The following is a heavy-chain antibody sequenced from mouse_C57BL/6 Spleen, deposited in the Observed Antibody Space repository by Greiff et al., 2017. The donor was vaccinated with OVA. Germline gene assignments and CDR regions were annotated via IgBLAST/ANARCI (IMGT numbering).Heavy chain of an antibody. V-gene: IGHV1-55*01. CDR3: AKWGIFGGYYDY. CDR2: IYPGSGST. CDR1: GYTFTSYW. Sequence: QVQLKQPGAELVKPGASVKMSCKASGYTFTSYWITWVKQRPGQGLEWIGDIYPGSGSTNYNEKFKSKATLTVDTSSSTAYMQLSSLTSEDSAVYYCAKWGIFGGYYDYWGQGTALTVSS. J-gene: IGHJ2*01. D-gene: IGHD2-3*01.